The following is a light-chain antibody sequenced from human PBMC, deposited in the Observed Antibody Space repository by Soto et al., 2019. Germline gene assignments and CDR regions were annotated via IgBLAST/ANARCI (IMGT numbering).Light chain of an antibody. CDR2: DTS. Sequence: EVVMTQSPATLSVSPGEGVTLSCRASQGIGDTLAWYQHKPGQTPRLLIYDTSTRATGVPARFSGSRSGPEFTLTITSLQPEDFATYYCLLHKSYLWTFGQGTKVDI. CDR3: LLHKSYLWT. CDR1: QGIGDT. V-gene: IGKV3D-15*01. J-gene: IGKJ1*01.